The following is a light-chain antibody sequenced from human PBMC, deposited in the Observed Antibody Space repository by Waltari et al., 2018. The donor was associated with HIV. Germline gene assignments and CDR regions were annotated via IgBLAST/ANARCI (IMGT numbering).Light chain of an antibody. CDR2: EVT. CDR1: SSDFESYNL. J-gene: IGLJ3*02. Sequence: QSALTQPASVSGSPGQSITISCTGTSSDFESYNLVSWYQQHPGKAPKPMIYEVTKRPSGVSNRFSGSKSGNTASLTISGLQAEDEADYYCCSYAGSSTWVFGGGTKLTVL. V-gene: IGLV2-23*02. CDR3: CSYAGSSTWV.